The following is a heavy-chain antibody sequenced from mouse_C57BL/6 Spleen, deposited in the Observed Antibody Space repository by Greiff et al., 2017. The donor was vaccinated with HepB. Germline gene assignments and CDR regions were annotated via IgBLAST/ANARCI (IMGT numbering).Heavy chain of an antibody. Sequence: QVQLQQSGAELVKPGASVKISCKASGYAFSSYWMNWVKQRPGKGLEWIGQIYPGDGDTNYNGKFKGKATLTADKSSSTAYMQLSSLTSEDSAVYFCARSGRYYCNSIAYWGQGTLVTVSA. CDR3: ARSGRYYCNSIAY. D-gene: IGHD2-1*01. CDR2: IYPGDGDT. J-gene: IGHJ3*01. CDR1: GYAFSSYW. V-gene: IGHV1-80*01.